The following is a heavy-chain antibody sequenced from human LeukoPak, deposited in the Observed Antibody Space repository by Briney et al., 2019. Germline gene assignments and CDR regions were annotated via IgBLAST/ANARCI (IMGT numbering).Heavy chain of an antibody. V-gene: IGHV6-1*01. CDR3: SLARAEYHYGMDV. J-gene: IGHJ6*02. CDR2: TYYRSKWYY. CDR1: GDSVSSISVA. Sequence: SQTLSLTCAISGDSVSSISVAWNWIRQSPSRGLEWLGRTYYRSKWYYEYAVSVKSRINISPDTSKNQFSLQLTSVTPEDTAVYYCSLARAEYHYGMDVWGQGTTVTVS.